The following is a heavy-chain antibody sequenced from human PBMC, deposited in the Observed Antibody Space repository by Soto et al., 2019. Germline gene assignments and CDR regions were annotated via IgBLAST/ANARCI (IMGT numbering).Heavy chain of an antibody. CDR3: ASLGYGDYVPPDYYYGMDV. Sequence: QVQLVQSGAEVKKPGSSVKVSCKASGGTFSSYTISWVRQAPGQGLEWMGRIIPILGIANYAQKFQGRVTIIADKSTSTAYMELSSLRSEDTAVYYCASLGYGDYVPPDYYYGMDVWGQGTTVTVSS. V-gene: IGHV1-69*02. CDR1: GGTFSSYT. J-gene: IGHJ6*02. D-gene: IGHD4-17*01. CDR2: IIPILGIA.